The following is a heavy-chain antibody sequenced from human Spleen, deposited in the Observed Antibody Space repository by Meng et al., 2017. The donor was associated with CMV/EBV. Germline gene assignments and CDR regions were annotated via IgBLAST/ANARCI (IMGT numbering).Heavy chain of an antibody. CDR2: IYNSGGNT. J-gene: IGHJ4*02. D-gene: IGHD5-18*01. CDR3: AKDPGSYRYFHY. CDR1: GLNFRSDD. V-gene: IGHV3-23*03. Sequence: SWACVGLNFRSDDMRWVRQAQGRGLEWVSLIYNSGGNTYYADSVKGRFTISRDNSKNTLYLQMNSLRAEDTAVYYCAKDPGSYRYFHYWGQGTLVTVSS.